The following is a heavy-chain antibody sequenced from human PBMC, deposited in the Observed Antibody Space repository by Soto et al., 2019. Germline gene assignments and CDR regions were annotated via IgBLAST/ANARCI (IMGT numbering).Heavy chain of an antibody. V-gene: IGHV3-23*01. J-gene: IGHJ5*02. CDR2: ISGGGGTT. CDR1: GFTFSSYG. CDR3: AKYAGYSSGWLDH. Sequence: EVQLLESGGGLVQPGGSLRLSCAASGFTFSSYGMSWVRQAPGKGLEWVSGISGGGGTTYYADSVKGRCTISRDNSKNTLYLQMHSLRVEDTAIYFCAKYAGYSSGWLDHWGQGTLVTVSS. D-gene: IGHD5-18*01.